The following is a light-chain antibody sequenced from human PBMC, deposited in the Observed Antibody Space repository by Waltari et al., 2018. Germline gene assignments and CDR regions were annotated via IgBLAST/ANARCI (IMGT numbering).Light chain of an antibody. V-gene: IGKV3-11*01. J-gene: IGKJ4*01. CDR2: DAS. Sequence: DIVLTHSLATRLLSPGGRPTFSCRASESITHNLPWYQHKPGQAPRLLIYDASNRASGIPSRFSGSGSGTDFTLTISSLEPEDFAVYYCQQRSRWPITFGGGTKVEFK. CDR3: QQRSRWPIT. CDR1: ESITHN.